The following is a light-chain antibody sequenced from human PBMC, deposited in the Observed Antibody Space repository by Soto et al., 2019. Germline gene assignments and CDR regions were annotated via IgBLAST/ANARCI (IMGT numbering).Light chain of an antibody. Sequence: EIVMTQSPATLSVSPGGRATLSCRASQSVSSYLAWYQQRPGQPPRLLIYRASTRVTNIPARFSGSGSGTEFSLTISSLQSEDFAVYYCQQYSTWPPRYTFGQGTKLEI. CDR1: QSVSSY. CDR2: RAS. V-gene: IGKV3-15*01. J-gene: IGKJ2*01. CDR3: QQYSTWPPRYT.